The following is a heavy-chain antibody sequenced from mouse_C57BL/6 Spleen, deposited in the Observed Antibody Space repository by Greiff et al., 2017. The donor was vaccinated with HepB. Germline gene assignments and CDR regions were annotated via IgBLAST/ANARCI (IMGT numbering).Heavy chain of an antibody. CDR3: VRLFSYYGTAMDY. Sequence: EVKLVESGGGLVQPKGSLKLSCAASGFSFNTYAMNWVRQAPGKGLEWVARIRSKSNNYATYYADSVKDRFTISRDDSESMLYLQMNNLKTEDTAMYYCVRLFSYYGTAMDYWGQGTSVTVSS. D-gene: IGHD1-1*01. CDR1: GFSFNTYA. CDR2: IRSKSNNYAT. V-gene: IGHV10-1*01. J-gene: IGHJ4*01.